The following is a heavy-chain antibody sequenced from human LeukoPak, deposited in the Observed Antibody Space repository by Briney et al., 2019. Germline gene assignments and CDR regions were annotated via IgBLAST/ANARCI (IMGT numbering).Heavy chain of an antibody. V-gene: IGHV4-39*01. CDR1: GGSFSSSSYY. D-gene: IGHD3-3*01. Sequence: SETLSLTCTVSGGSFSSSSYYWGWLRQPPGKGLEWIGSIYYSGSTYYNPSLKSRVTISVDTSKNQFSLKLSSVTAADTAVYYCARVYYDFWKNYFDYWGQGTLVTVSS. CDR3: ARVYYDFWKNYFDY. CDR2: IYYSGST. J-gene: IGHJ4*02.